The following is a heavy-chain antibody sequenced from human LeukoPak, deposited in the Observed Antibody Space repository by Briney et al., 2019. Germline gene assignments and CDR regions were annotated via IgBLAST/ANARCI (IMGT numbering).Heavy chain of an antibody. CDR1: GFTFSSYW. V-gene: IGHV3-74*01. CDR2: ISTDGSTT. CDR3: ARAGLTADAFDI. D-gene: IGHD2-21*02. J-gene: IGHJ3*02. Sequence: GGSLRLSCAASGFTFSSYWMHWVRQAPGKGLVWVSRISTDGSTTTYADSVKGRFTISRDNAKNTAYLQMNSLRAEDTAVYYCARAGLTADAFDIWGQGTMVTVSS.